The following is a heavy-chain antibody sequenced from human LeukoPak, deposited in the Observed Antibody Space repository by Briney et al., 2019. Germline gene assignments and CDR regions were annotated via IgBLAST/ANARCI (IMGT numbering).Heavy chain of an antibody. J-gene: IGHJ4*02. CDR1: GGSISSSSYY. D-gene: IGHD3-10*01. V-gene: IGHV4-39*07. CDR3: ARDRPREDGSGSYYEPGYFDY. Sequence: SETLSLTCTVSGGSISSSSYYWGWIRQPPGKGLEWIGSIYYSGSTYYNPSLKSRVTISVDTSKNQFSLKLSSVTAADTAVYYCARDRPREDGSGSYYEPGYFDYWGQGTLVTVSS. CDR2: IYYSGST.